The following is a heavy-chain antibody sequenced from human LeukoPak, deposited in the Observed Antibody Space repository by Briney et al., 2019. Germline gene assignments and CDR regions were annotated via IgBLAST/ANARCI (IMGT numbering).Heavy chain of an antibody. V-gene: IGHV3-48*03. Sequence: GGSLRLSCAASGFTFSSYEMNWVRQAPGKGLEWVSYISSSGSTIYYADSVKGRFTISRDNAKNSLYLQMNSLRAGDTAVYYCARGPRSYCGGDYWGQGTLVTVSS. CDR2: ISSSGSTI. CDR1: GFTFSSYE. CDR3: ARGPRSYCGGDY. J-gene: IGHJ4*02. D-gene: IGHD2-21*01.